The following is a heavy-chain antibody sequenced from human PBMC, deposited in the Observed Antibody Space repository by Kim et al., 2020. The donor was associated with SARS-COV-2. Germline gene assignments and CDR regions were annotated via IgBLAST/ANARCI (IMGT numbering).Heavy chain of an antibody. J-gene: IGHJ5*02. CDR3: ARGATYYYDSSGYSNWFDP. V-gene: IGHV4-4*07. CDR2: IYRSGST. CDR1: GGSISSYY. D-gene: IGHD3-22*01. Sequence: SETLSLTCTVSGGSISSYYWSWIRQPAGKGLEWIGRIYRSGSTNNNPSLKSRVTMSVDTSKNQFSLKLSSVTAADTAVYYCARGATYYYDSSGYSNWFDPWGQGTLVTVSS.